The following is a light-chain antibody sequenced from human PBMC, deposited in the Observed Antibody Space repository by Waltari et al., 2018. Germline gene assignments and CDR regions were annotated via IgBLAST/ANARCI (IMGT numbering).Light chain of an antibody. Sequence: EMMLTQSPATLSFSPGERATLACRASQSVSSYLAWYQQKPGQAPRLLIYDASNRATGIPARFSGSGSGTDFTLTISSLEPEDFAVYYCQQRSNWPRPFGQGTKVEIK. J-gene: IGKJ1*01. CDR3: QQRSNWPRP. V-gene: IGKV3-11*01. CDR2: DAS. CDR1: QSVSSY.